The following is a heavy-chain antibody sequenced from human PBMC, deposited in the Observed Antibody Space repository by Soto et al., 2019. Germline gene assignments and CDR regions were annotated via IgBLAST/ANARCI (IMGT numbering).Heavy chain of an antibody. V-gene: IGHV4-34*01. CDR2: INHSGST. Sequence: QVQLQQWGAGLLKPSETLSLTCAVYGGSFSGYYWSWIRQPPGKGLEWIGVINHSGSTNYNPSLKSRVTISVDTSKNQFSLKLSSVTAADTAVYYCARGNWFDPWGQGTLVTVSS. CDR1: GGSFSGYY. J-gene: IGHJ5*02. CDR3: ARGNWFDP.